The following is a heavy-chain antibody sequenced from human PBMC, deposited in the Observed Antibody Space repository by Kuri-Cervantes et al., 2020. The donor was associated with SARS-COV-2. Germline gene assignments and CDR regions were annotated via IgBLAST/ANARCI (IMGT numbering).Heavy chain of an antibody. CDR1: GYTFTSYD. CDR3: ARGPTLPYYYYMDV. V-gene: IGHV1-8*03. Sequence: SVKVSCKASGYTFTSYDINWVRQATGQGLEWMGWMNPNSGNTGYAQKVQGRVTITRNTSISTAYMELSSLRSEDTAVYYLARGPTLPYYYYMDVWGKGTTVTVSS. CDR2: MNPNSGNT. J-gene: IGHJ6*03.